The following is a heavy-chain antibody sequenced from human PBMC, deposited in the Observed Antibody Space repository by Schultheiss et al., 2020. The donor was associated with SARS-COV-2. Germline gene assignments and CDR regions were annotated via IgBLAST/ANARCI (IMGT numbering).Heavy chain of an antibody. J-gene: IGHJ4*02. D-gene: IGHD6-19*01. CDR3: AKVKVSLSSGWLNAGFDY. Sequence: GESLKISCAASGFTFSSYGMHWVRQAPGKGLEWVAVISYDGSNKYYADSVKGRFTISRDNSKNTLYLQMNSLRAEDTAVYYCAKVKVSLSSGWLNAGFDYWGQGTLVTVSS. V-gene: IGHV3-30*12. CDR2: ISYDGSNK. CDR1: GFTFSSYG.